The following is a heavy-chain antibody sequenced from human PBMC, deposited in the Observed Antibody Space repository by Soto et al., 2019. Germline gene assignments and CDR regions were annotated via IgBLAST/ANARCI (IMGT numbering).Heavy chain of an antibody. Sequence: SETLSLTCTVSGGSISSYYWSWIRQPPGKGLEWIGYIYYSGSTNYNPSLKSRVTISVDTSKNQFSLKLSSVTAADTAVYYCARDHITMVRGVIIDYYGMDVWGQGTTVTV. CDR3: ARDHITMVRGVIIDYYGMDV. CDR2: IYYSGST. CDR1: GGSISSYY. D-gene: IGHD3-10*01. V-gene: IGHV4-59*01. J-gene: IGHJ6*02.